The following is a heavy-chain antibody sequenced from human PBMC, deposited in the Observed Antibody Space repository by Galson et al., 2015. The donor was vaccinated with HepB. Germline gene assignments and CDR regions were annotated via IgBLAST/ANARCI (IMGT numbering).Heavy chain of an antibody. CDR2: INAGNGNT. D-gene: IGHD6-19*01. V-gene: IGHV1-3*01. Sequence: VKVSCKASGYTFTSYAMHWVRQAPGQRLEWMGWINAGNGNTKYSQKFQGRVTITRDTSASTAYMELSSLRSEDTAVYYCASDSSGWYYFDYWGQGTLVTVSS. CDR3: ASDSSGWYYFDY. CDR1: GYTFTSYA. J-gene: IGHJ4*02.